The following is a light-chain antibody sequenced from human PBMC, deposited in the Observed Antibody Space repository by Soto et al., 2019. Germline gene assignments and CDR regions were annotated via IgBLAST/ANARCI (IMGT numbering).Light chain of an antibody. J-gene: IGKJ5*01. CDR1: QSVSSY. Sequence: EIVLTQSPATLSLSPGERATLSCRASQSVSSYLAWYQQKPGQAPRLLIYDASNRATGVPARCSGGGSGTDFTLPISSLEPEDFAVYYCQQRSNWPLTLGQGTRLEIK. V-gene: IGKV3-11*01. CDR2: DAS. CDR3: QQRSNWPLT.